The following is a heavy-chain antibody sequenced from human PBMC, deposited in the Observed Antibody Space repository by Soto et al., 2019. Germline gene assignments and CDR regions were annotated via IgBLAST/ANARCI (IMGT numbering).Heavy chain of an antibody. V-gene: IGHV4-59*01. D-gene: IGHD2-15*01. CDR1: GGSISSYY. Sequence: PSETLSLTCTVSGGSISSYYWSWIRQPPGKGLEWIGYIYYSGSTNYNPSLKSRVTISVDTSKNQFSLKLSSVTAADTAVYYCARVMARYCSGGSCQEAFDIWGQGTMVTVSS. J-gene: IGHJ3*02. CDR2: IYYSGST. CDR3: ARVMARYCSGGSCQEAFDI.